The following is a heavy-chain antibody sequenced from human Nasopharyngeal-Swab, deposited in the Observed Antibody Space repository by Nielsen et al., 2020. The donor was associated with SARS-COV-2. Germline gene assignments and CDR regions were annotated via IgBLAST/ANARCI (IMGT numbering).Heavy chain of an antibody. Sequence: GESLKISCAASGFTFSDYYMSWIRQAPGKGLEWVSYISSSGSTIYYADSVKGRFTISRDNAKNTLYLQMNSLRAEDTAVYYCARDQRSSGDAFDIWGQGTMVTVSS. CDR1: GFTFSDYY. CDR2: ISSSGSTI. V-gene: IGHV3-11*04. CDR3: ARDQRSSGDAFDI. D-gene: IGHD6-19*01. J-gene: IGHJ3*02.